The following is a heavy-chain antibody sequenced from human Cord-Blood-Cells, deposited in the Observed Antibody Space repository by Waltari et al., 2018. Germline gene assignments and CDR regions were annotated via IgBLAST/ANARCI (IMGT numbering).Heavy chain of an antibody. Sequence: QVQLVESGVGVVQPGRSLRLSCAASGFTFSSSGMHWVRQAPGKGLEWVAVIWYDGSNKYYADSVKGRFTISRDNSKNTLYLQMNSLRAEDTAVYYCARDLWGSDAFDIWGQGTMVTVSS. CDR2: IWYDGSNK. J-gene: IGHJ3*02. D-gene: IGHD7-27*01. V-gene: IGHV3-33*01. CDR1: GFTFSSSG. CDR3: ARDLWGSDAFDI.